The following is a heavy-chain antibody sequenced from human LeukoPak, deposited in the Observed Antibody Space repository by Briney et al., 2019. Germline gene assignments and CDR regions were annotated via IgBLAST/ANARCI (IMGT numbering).Heavy chain of an antibody. V-gene: IGHV4-4*02. Sequence: SGTLSLTCAISSGSITSSNWWTWVRQPPGKGLEWIGEIYHGGNTNYNPSLKNQVTISVDKSKNQFSLKLNSVTAADTAVYYCASHTTTDFDYWGQGALVSVSS. D-gene: IGHD1-26*01. CDR1: SGSITSSNW. CDR3: ASHTTTDFDY. J-gene: IGHJ4*02. CDR2: IYHGGNT.